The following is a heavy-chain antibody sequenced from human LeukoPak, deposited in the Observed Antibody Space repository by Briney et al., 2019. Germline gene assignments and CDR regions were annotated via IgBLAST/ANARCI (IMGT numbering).Heavy chain of an antibody. CDR1: GYTLTELS. CDR2: FDPEDGET. J-gene: IGHJ6*02. D-gene: IGHD2-15*01. Sequence: ASVKVSCKVSGYTLTELSMHWVRQAPGKGLEWMGGFDPEDGETIYAQKFQGRVTMTEDTSTDTAYMELSSLRSEDTAVYYCATPQLVRGSYYYYGMDVWGQGTTVTVSS. CDR3: ATPQLVRGSYYYYGMDV. V-gene: IGHV1-24*01.